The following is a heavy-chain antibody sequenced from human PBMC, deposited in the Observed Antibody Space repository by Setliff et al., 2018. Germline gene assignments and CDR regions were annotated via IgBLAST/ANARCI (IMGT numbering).Heavy chain of an antibody. D-gene: IGHD3-10*01. J-gene: IGHJ6*03. V-gene: IGHV3-7*03. CDR2: IERDGSEK. Sequence: HPGGSLRLSCAASGFRFNIYWMTWVRQAPGKGLEWVANIERDGSEKSYVDSVKGRFTISRDNARNSLYLQMNSLRAEDTAVYYCARVWFGNMDVWGKGTTVTVSS. CDR3: ARVWFGNMDV. CDR1: GFRFNIYW.